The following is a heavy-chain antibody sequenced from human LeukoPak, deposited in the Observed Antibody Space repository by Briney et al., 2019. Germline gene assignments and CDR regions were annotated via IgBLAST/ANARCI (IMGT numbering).Heavy chain of an antibody. D-gene: IGHD2/OR15-2a*01. J-gene: IGHJ4*02. CDR1: GLTFSNYA. CDR2: ISSSSSYI. V-gene: IGHV3-21*01. Sequence: GRSLRLSCVASGLTFSNYAMHWVRQAPGKGLEWVSSISSSSSYIYYADSVKGRFTISRDNAKNSLYLQMNSLRAEDTAVYYCAGGSTTGGFDYWGQETLVTVSS. CDR3: AGGSTTGGFDY.